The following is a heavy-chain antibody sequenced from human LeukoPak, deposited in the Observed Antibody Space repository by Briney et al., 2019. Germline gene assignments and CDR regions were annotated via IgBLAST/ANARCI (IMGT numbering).Heavy chain of an antibody. J-gene: IGHJ5*02. V-gene: IGHV3-74*01. CDR3: ARGGGSSWPTFDP. D-gene: IGHD6-13*01. CDR2: INSDGSST. Sequence: GGSLRLSCAASGFTFSSYWMHWVRQAPGKGLVWVSRINSDGSSTSYADSVKGRFTISRGNAKNTLYLQMNSLRAEDTAVYYCARGGGSSWPTFDPWGQGTLVTVSS. CDR1: GFTFSSYW.